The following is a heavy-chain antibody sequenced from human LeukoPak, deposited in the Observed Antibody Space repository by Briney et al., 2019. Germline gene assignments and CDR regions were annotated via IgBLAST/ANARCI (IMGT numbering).Heavy chain of an antibody. J-gene: IGHJ5*02. V-gene: IGHV3-23*01. CDR2: ISGSGGNT. CDR3: AKGPYSGFS. CDR1: GFTFSSQW. Sequence: GGSLRLSCAASGFTFSSQWMSWVRQAPGKGLEWVSAISGSGGNTYYADSVKGRFTISRDNSKNTLYLQMNSLRAEDTAVYYCAKGPYSGFSWGQGTLVTVSS. D-gene: IGHD1-26*01.